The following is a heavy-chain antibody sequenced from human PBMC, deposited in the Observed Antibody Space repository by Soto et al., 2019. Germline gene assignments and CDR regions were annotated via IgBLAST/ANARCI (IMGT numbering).Heavy chain of an antibody. Sequence: EASVKVSCKASGYTFTSYDINWVRQATGQGLEWMGWMNPNSGNTGYAQKFQGRVTMTRNTSISTAYMELSSLRSEDTAVYYCARGRRYCSSTSCSLENYYYYYYMDVWGKGTTVTVSS. CDR2: MNPNSGNT. J-gene: IGHJ6*03. CDR1: GYTFTSYD. D-gene: IGHD2-2*01. V-gene: IGHV1-8*01. CDR3: ARGRRYCSSTSCSLENYYYYYYMDV.